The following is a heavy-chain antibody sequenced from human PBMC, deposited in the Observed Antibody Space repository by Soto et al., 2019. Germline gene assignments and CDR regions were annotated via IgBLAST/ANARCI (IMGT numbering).Heavy chain of an antibody. Sequence: QVQLQESGPGLVKPSQTLSLTCTVSGGSISSGDYYWSWIRQPPGKGLEWIGYIYYSGSTYYNPSLKSRVTISVDTSKNQFSLKLSSVTAADTAVYYCAASVVAATRYRRAIWFDPWGQGTLVTVSS. CDR3: AASVVAATRYRRAIWFDP. V-gene: IGHV4-30-4*01. D-gene: IGHD2-15*01. CDR2: IYYSGST. CDR1: GGSISSGDYY. J-gene: IGHJ5*02.